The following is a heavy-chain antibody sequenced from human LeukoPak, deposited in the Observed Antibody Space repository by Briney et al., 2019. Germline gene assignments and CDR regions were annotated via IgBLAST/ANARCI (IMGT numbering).Heavy chain of an antibody. V-gene: IGHV3-30*02. Sequence: GGSLRLSCAASGFTFSSYGIHWVRQAPGKGLEWVALIRYDGNNKYYADSVKGRFTISRDNSKNTLYLQMNSLRAEDTAVYHCAKDRGSGWYYYFDYWGQGTLVTVSS. J-gene: IGHJ4*02. CDR3: AKDRGSGWYYYFDY. CDR1: GFTFSSYG. D-gene: IGHD6-19*01. CDR2: IRYDGNNK.